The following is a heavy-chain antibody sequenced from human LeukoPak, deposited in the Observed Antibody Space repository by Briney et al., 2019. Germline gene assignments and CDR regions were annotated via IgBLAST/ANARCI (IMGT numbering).Heavy chain of an antibody. CDR3: ARHSGTYPYNWFDP. D-gene: IGHD1-26*01. J-gene: IGHJ5*02. CDR2: IYYSGST. CDR1: GGSINSYY. V-gene: IGHV4-59*08. Sequence: SETLSLTCTVSGGSINSYYWSWIRQPTGKGLEWIGYIYYSGSTNYNPSLKSRVTISVDTSKNQFSLKLSSVTAADTAVYYCARHSGTYPYNWFDPWGQGTLVTVSS.